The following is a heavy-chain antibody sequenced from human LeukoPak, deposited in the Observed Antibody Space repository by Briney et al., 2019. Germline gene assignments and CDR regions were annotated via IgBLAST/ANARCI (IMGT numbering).Heavy chain of an antibody. CDR3: ASAPYCSSTSCYFDSYYYGMDV. J-gene: IGHJ6*02. D-gene: IGHD2-2*01. Sequence: SETLSLTCTVSGGSISSGDYYWSWIRRHPGKGLEWIGYIYYSGSTYYNPSLKSRVTISVDTSKNQFSLKLSSVTAADTAVYYCASAPYCSSTSCYFDSYYYGMDVWGQGTTVTVSS. CDR2: IYYSGST. CDR1: GGSISSGDYY. V-gene: IGHV4-31*03.